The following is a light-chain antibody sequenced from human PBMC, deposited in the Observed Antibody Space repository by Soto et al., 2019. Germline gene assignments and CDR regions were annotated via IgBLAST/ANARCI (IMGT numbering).Light chain of an antibody. J-gene: IGKJ4*01. Sequence: EIVLTQSPATLSLSPGDRATLSCRASQSVRSDYFAWYQQKPGQAPRVIIFGVSTRATAIPDRFSGSGSGTDFTLTIGSLEPEDFAVYYCQQRSNWPLTFGGGTKVDIK. CDR1: QSVRSDY. V-gene: IGKV3D-20*02. CDR2: GVS. CDR3: QQRSNWPLT.